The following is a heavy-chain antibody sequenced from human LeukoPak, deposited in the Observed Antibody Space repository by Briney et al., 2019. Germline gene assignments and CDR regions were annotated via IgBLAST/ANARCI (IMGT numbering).Heavy chain of an antibody. CDR1: GFSFSTYG. CDR3: ANKYYYDSSGSSSYYFDY. CDR2: IGDSGDST. V-gene: IGHV3-23*01. J-gene: IGHJ4*02. D-gene: IGHD3-22*01. Sequence: GGSLRLSCVVSGFSFSTYGMSWVRQAPGKGLEWVSAIGDSGDSTYYADSVKGRFTISRDNSRNTVYLQMNSLSAEDTAVYYCANKYYYDSSGSSSYYFDYWGQGTLVTVSS.